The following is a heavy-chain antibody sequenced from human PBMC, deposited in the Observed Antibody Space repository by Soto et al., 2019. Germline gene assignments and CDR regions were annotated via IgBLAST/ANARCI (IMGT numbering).Heavy chain of an antibody. Sequence: GASVTVSCKASGYTFTSYAMHWVRQAPGQRLEWMGWINAGNGNTKYSQKFQGRVTINRQTSASTAYMELSSLRSEDTAVDYCAAGYSSGWYMFDAFDIWGQGTMVTVSS. CDR1: GYTFTSYA. V-gene: IGHV1-3*01. CDR3: AAGYSSGWYMFDAFDI. D-gene: IGHD6-19*01. J-gene: IGHJ3*02. CDR2: INAGNGNT.